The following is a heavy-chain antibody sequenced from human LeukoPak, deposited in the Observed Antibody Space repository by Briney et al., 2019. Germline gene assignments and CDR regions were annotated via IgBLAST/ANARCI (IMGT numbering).Heavy chain of an antibody. CDR2: IIPIFGTA. V-gene: IGHV1-69*06. CDR3: ARMAAAGTGWYYYYGMDV. Sequence: GSSVKVSSKASGGTFSSYAISWVRQAPGQGLEWMGGIIPIFGTANYAQKFQGRVTITADKSTSTAYMELSSLRSEDTAVYYCARMAAAGTGWYYYYGMDVWGKGTTVTVSS. J-gene: IGHJ6*04. D-gene: IGHD6-13*01. CDR1: GGTFSSYA.